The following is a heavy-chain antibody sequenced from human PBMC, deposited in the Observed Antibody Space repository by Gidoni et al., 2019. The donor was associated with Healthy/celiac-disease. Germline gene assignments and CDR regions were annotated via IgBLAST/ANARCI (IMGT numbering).Heavy chain of an antibody. CDR2: ISYDGSNK. CDR3: ARERRRIAVAGTLDY. CDR1: GFTFSSYA. V-gene: IGHV3-30*01. D-gene: IGHD6-19*01. Sequence: QVQLVESGGGVVQPGRSLRPSCAASGFTFSSYAMHWVRQAPGKGLEWVAVISYDGSNKYYADSVKGRFTISRDNSKNTLYLQMNSLRAEDTTVYYCARERRRIAVAGTLDYWGQGTLVTVSS. J-gene: IGHJ4*02.